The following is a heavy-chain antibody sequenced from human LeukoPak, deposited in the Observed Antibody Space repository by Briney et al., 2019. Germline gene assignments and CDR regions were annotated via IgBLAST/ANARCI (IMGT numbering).Heavy chain of an antibody. CDR2: VSASGGRT. CDR3: AKSYASGSFYDY. D-gene: IGHD3-10*01. Sequence: GGTLRLSCAASGFTFSSYGMSWVRQTPGKGLEWVSRVSASGGRTYYADSVKGRFTISRDNSKNTMFLQMNNLRADDTAVYYCAKSYASGSFYDYWGQGTLVTVPS. V-gene: IGHV3-23*01. J-gene: IGHJ4*02. CDR1: GFTFSSYG.